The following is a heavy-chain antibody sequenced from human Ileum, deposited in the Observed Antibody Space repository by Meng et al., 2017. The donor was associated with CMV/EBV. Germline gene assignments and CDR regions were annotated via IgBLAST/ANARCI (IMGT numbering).Heavy chain of an antibody. V-gene: IGHV4-30-4*01. CDR3: ARRSSRLFDY. Sequence: AQLQSSGPGLVKPVQSLSLTCTVSGGSISNCDYYWTWVRQPPGKGLEWIEYIYYSGNSYYNPSRKIRVSIAVDTSRIQFPLQLSSVTAADTAVYYRARRSSRLFDYWGQGILVTVSS. CDR1: GGSISNCDYY. D-gene: IGHD6-13*01. CDR2: IYYSGNS. J-gene: IGHJ4*02.